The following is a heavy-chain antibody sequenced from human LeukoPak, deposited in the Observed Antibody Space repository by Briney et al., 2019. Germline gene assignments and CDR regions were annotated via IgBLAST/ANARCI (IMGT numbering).Heavy chain of an antibody. CDR3: ARDREVVLMVYATRDFDY. J-gene: IGHJ4*02. CDR1: GYTFTGYY. Sequence: ASVKVSCKASGYTFTGYYMHWVRQAPGQGLEWMGWINPNSGGTNYAQKFQGRVTMTRDTSISTAYMELSRLRSDDTAVYYCARDREVVLMVYATRDFDYWGQGTLVTVSS. V-gene: IGHV1-2*02. D-gene: IGHD2-8*01. CDR2: INPNSGGT.